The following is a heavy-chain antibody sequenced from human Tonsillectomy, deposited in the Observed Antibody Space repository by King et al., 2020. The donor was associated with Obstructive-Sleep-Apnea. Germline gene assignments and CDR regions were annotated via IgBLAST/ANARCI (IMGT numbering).Heavy chain of an antibody. CDR2: IFSNDEK. V-gene: IGHV2-26*01. CDR3: ARSKNTAMVSYYGMDV. CDR1: WFSLSTARKG. J-gene: IGHJ6*02. D-gene: IGHD5-18*01. Sequence: TLKESGPVLVKPTKTLTLTCTVSWFSLSTARKGVSWSRQPPGKALEGLAHIFSNDEKSYSTSLKSRPTISKDTSKSQVVLTMTNMDPVDTATYYCARSKNTAMVSYYGMDVWGQGTTVTVSS.